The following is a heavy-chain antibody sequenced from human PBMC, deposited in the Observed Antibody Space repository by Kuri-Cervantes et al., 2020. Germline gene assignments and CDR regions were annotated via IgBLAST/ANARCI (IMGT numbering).Heavy chain of an antibody. CDR1: GDYVSSGSSC. J-gene: IGHJ2*01. D-gene: IGHD3-9*01. V-gene: IGHV6-1*01. CDR3: AATADILTGYRYWYFDL. CDR2: TYYRSKWYI. Sequence: SQTLSLTCAISGDYVSSGSSCWTWIRQSPSRGLEWLARTYYRSKWYIDYAVSVKSRGTINPDTSRNQFSLQLKSVTPEDTAVYYCAATADILTGYRYWYFDLWGRGTLVTVSS.